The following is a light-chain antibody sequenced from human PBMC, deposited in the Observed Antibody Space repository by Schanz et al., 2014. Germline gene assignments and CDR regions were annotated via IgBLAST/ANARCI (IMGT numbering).Light chain of an antibody. CDR1: SSDVGSYKL. J-gene: IGLJ3*02. CDR3: AAWDDSLNGWV. CDR2: DVN. Sequence: QSALTQPASVSGSPGQSITISCTGTSSDVGSYKLVSWYQQHPGKAPKLMIFDVNQRPSGVPDRFSGSKSGTSASLAISGLRSEDEADYYCAAWDDSLNGWVFGGGTKLTVL. V-gene: IGLV2-14*02.